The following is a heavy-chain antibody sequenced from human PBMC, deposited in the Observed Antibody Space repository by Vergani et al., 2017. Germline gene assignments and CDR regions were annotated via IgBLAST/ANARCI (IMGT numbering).Heavy chain of an antibody. Sequence: QVQLVQSGAEVKKPASSVKVSCKVSGGTFSSYAISWVRQPPAQGLEGRGGIIPLFGTANYAQKFQGRVTITADESTSTAYMELSSLGSEDTAVYYCARVYCSSTSCYIGIDWYFDLWGRGTLVTVSS. J-gene: IGHJ2*01. CDR2: IIPLFGTA. D-gene: IGHD2-2*02. V-gene: IGHV1-69*01. CDR1: GGTFSSYA. CDR3: ARVYCSSTSCYIGIDWYFDL.